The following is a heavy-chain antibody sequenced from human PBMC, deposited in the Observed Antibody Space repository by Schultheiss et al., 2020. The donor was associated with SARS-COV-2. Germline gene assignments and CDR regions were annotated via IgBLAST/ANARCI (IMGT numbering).Heavy chain of an antibody. D-gene: IGHD2-2*02. J-gene: IGHJ6*02. V-gene: IGHV3-30*01. CDR2: ISYHEIEK. Sequence: GESLKISCEASGFSFRSYAMHWVRQPPGKGLEWVAVISYHEIEKFYADSVKGRFTISRDNSKNTLYLQMNSVRVEDTAVYYCAREDCSSTSCYTPSIPYYYDGMDVWGQGTTVTVAS. CDR3: AREDCSSTSCYTPSIPYYYDGMDV. CDR1: GFSFRSYA.